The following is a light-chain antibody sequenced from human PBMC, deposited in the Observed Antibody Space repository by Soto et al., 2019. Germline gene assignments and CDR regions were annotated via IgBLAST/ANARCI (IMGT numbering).Light chain of an antibody. CDR1: QTITFNF. Sequence: IVLTQSPVTLSLSPGEVATLSCGASQTITFNFLAWYQQKPGLAPRLLVYDASIRATGIPDRFNGSWSGKDFPLTISRLEPEDFAVYYYQQYTVPSPTFGGGTRVEI. V-gene: IGKV3D-20*01. CDR2: DAS. CDR3: QQYTVPSPT. J-gene: IGKJ4*01.